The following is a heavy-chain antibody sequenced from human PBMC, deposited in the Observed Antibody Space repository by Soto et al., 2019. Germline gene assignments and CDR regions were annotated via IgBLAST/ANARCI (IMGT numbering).Heavy chain of an antibody. CDR3: ARSGSEVDY. CDR1: GFTFSHYW. J-gene: IGHJ4*02. V-gene: IGHV3-7*01. Sequence: EVQLVESGGDLVQPGGSLRLSCAVSGFTFSHYWMTWVRQAPGKGLEWVANIKEDGSEKNYVDSVKGRFTISRDNAKNSLYLQINSLRAEDTAVYYCARSGSEVDYWGQGTLVIVSS. D-gene: IGHD3-10*01. CDR2: IKEDGSEK.